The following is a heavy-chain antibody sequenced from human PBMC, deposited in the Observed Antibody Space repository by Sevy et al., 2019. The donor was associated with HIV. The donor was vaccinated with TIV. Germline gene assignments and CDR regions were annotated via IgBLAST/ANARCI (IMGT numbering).Heavy chain of an antibody. Sequence: GGSLRLSCAASGFTLSSYGMHWVRQAPGKGLEWVAVIRYDGSNKYYADSVKGRFTISRDNSKNTLYLQMNSLRGEDTAFYYCARGLAALPGYYYGLDVWGQGTTVTVSS. CDR1: GFTLSSYG. V-gene: IGHV3-30*02. CDR3: ARGLAALPGYYYGLDV. D-gene: IGHD6-6*01. J-gene: IGHJ6*02. CDR2: IRYDGSNK.